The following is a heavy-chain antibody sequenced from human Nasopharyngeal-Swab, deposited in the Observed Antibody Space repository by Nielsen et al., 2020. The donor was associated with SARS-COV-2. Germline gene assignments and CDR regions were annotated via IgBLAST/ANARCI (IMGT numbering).Heavy chain of an antibody. V-gene: IGHV3-9*01. CDR1: GFTFDDYA. J-gene: IGHJ4*02. CDR2: ISWNSGSI. CDR3: AKDSSSWYKRDFDY. Sequence: SLKISCAASGFTFDDYAMHWVRQAPGKSLEWVSGISWNSGSIGYADSVKGRFTISRDNAKNSLYLQMNSLRAEDTALYYCAKDSSSWYKRDFDYWGQGTLVTVSS. D-gene: IGHD6-13*01.